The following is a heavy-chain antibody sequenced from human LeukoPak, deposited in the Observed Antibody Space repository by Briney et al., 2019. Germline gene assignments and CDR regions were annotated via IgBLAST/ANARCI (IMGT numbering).Heavy chain of an antibody. CDR1: GFTFSGYS. D-gene: IGHD3-10*01. V-gene: IGHV3-7*01. CDR2: MKKDGSET. Sequence: PGGSLRLSCVVSGFTFSGYSMIWVRQAPGKGLQWVANMKKDGSETNYGASVKGRFTISRDNAKNSLYLQMNSLRAEDTAVYYCGRHRSGSGTYFIDHWGQGTLVSVSS. CDR3: GRHRSGSGTYFIDH. J-gene: IGHJ4*02.